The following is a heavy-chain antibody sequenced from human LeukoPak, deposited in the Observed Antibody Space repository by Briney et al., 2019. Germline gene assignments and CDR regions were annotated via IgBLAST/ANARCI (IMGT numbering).Heavy chain of an antibody. Sequence: ASVKVSCKASGYTFTSYAMNWVRQAPGQGLEWMGWINTNTGNPTYAQGFTGRFVFSLDTSVSTAYLQISSLKAEDTAVYYCARDDTPSYYYDSSGYHIYFDYWGQGTLVTVSS. V-gene: IGHV7-4-1*02. D-gene: IGHD3-22*01. CDR2: INTNTGNP. J-gene: IGHJ4*02. CDR3: ARDDTPSYYYDSSGYHIYFDY. CDR1: GYTFTSYA.